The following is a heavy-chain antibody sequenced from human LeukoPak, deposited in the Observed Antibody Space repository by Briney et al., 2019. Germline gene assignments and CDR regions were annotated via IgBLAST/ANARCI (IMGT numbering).Heavy chain of an antibody. J-gene: IGHJ5*02. CDR3: ASPRGSRGTYDFWSGYDNYFDP. V-gene: IGHV1-18*01. D-gene: IGHD3-3*01. CDR2: ISAYNGNT. CDR1: GYTFNSYG. Sequence: ASVKVSCKTSGYTFNSYGVSWVRQAPGQGPEWMGWISAYNGNTNYAKKLQGRLTLTTDTSTSTVYMELRSLGSDDTAIYYCASPRGSRGTYDFWSGYDNYFDPWGQGTLVTVSS.